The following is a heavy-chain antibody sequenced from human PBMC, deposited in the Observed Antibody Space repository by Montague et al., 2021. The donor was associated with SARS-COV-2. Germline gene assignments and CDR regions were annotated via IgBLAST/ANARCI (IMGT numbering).Heavy chain of an antibody. CDR1: GFSLSTSGLC. CDR3: ARIWGATRGDAFDI. CDR2: IDWDDDK. D-gene: IGHD1-26*01. V-gene: IGHV2-70*01. Sequence: PALVKSTQTLTLTCTFSGFSLSTSGLCVSWIRQPPGKALEWLALIDWDDDKYYSTSLKTRITISKDTSKNQVVLTMTNMDTVDTATYYCARIWGATRGDAFDIGGQGTMVTVSS. J-gene: IGHJ3*02.